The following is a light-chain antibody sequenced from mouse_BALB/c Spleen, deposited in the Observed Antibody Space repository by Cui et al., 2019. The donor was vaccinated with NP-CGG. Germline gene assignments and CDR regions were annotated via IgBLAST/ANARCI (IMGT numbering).Light chain of an antibody. CDR2: STK. CDR3: ALWYSNHWV. V-gene: IGLV1*01. CDR1: TGAVTTSNY. Sequence: QAVLTQESALTTSPGETVTLTCRSSTGAVTTSNYANWVQEKPDHLFTGLIGSTKNRPTGVPARFSGSLIGDKAALTITGAQTEDEAIYFCALWYSNHWVFGGGTKLTVL. J-gene: IGLJ1*01.